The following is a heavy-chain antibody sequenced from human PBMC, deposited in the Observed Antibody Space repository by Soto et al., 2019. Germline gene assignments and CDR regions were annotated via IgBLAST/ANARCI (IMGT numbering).Heavy chain of an antibody. D-gene: IGHD4-4*01. CDR3: SGGQNDYNYYYYYPMDV. CDR2: IRSKPNNYAT. V-gene: IGHV3-73*02. Sequence: EVQLVESGGGLVQPGESLRLSCAVSGFTFSGSAMHWVRQAPGKGLEWVGRIRSKPNNYATAYAASVKGRFSISRDDSKNTAYLQVNGLKTEDTAVYYCSGGQNDYNYYYYYPMDVWGRGTTVTVSS. CDR1: GFTFSGSA. J-gene: IGHJ6*02.